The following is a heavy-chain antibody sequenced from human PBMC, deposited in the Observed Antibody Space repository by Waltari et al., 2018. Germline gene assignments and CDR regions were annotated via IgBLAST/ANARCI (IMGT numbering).Heavy chain of an antibody. D-gene: IGHD4-17*01. J-gene: IGHJ4*02. CDR3: ARMNGDYASYFDY. Sequence: EVRLVESGGGLVQPGGSLRLSCAASGFSFSTYEMNWVPQAPGKGLEWVSYIGSSVSSIFYADSVKGRFTISRDNAKNSLHLQMNSLRAEDTAVYYCARMNGDYASYFDYWGQGTLVTVSS. V-gene: IGHV3-48*03. CDR2: IGSSVSSI. CDR1: GFSFSTYE.